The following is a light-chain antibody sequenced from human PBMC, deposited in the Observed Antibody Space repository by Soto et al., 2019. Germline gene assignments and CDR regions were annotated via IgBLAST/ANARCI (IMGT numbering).Light chain of an antibody. Sequence: SQSISSYLNWYQQRPGKAPNLLIYXXXRLHSGVPSRFSGSGSGTDFTLTISCLQSEDFATYYCQQYYSFPLTFGGGTKVDI. CDR2: XXX. CDR1: QSISSY. CDR3: QQYYSFPLT. J-gene: IGKJ4*01. V-gene: IGKV1D-8*01.